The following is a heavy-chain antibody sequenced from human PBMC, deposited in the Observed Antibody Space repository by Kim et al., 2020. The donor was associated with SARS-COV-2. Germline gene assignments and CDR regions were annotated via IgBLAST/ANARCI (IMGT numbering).Heavy chain of an antibody. CDR1: GFTFSSYW. D-gene: IGHD1-1*01. CDR2: INSDGSST. V-gene: IGHV3-74*01. CDR3: ANNWNFDY. J-gene: IGHJ4*02. Sequence: GGSLRLSCAASGFTFSSYWMHWARQAPGEGLVWVSRINSDGSSTSYANSVKGRFTVSRDNAKNTLYLQMNSLRAEDTAVYYCANNWNFDYCGQGTLVTVS.